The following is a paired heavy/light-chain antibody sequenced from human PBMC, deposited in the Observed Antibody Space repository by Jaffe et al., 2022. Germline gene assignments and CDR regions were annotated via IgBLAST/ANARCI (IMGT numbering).Heavy chain of an antibody. CDR2: IRSKVYDETP. V-gene: IGHV3-49*03. D-gene: IGHD3-3*01. J-gene: IGHJ3*02. CDR1: GFSFGDYP. Sequence: EVQLVESGGGLEQPGRSLRLSCTGSGFSFGDYPVSWFRQAPGKGLEWVAYIRSKVYDETPEYAASVKGRFSISRDDSKSIAYLQMNSLNTDDTGLYYCARDLFTIQRVRAFDIWGQGTMVTVSS. CDR3: ARDLFTIQRVRAFDI.
Light chain of an antibody. CDR1: QSVSNY. Sequence: EIVLTQSPATLSLSPGERATLSCRASQSVSNYLVWFQQRPGQAPRLLIYDASNRATGIPTRFSGSGSGTDFTLTISSLEPEDFAVYYCQQRSTWPLTFGGGTKVEIK. J-gene: IGKJ4*01. CDR2: DAS. CDR3: QQRSTWPLT. V-gene: IGKV3-11*01.